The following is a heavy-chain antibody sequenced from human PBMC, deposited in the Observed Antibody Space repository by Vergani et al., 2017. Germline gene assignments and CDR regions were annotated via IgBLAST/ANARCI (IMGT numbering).Heavy chain of an antibody. CDR1: GGSFSGYY. J-gene: IGHJ4*02. CDR3: ARARGVYYGSGSYRASGGFDY. D-gene: IGHD3-10*01. V-gene: IGHV4-34*01. CDR2: INHSGST. Sequence: QVQLQQWGAGLLKPSETLSLTCAVYGGSFSGYYWSWIRQPPGXGLEWIGEINHSGSTNYNPSLNSRVTISVDTSKNQFSLKLSSVTAADTAVYYCARARGVYYGSGSYRASGGFDYWGQGTLVTVSS.